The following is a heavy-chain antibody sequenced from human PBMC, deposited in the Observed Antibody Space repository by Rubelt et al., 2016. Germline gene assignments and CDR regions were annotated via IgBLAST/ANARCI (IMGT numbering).Heavy chain of an antibody. D-gene: IGHD3-3*01. Sequence: CAASGFTFSSYAMHWVRQAPGKGLEWVAVISYDGSNKYYADSVKGRFTISRDNSKNTLYLQMNSLRAEDTAVYYCARDSADYDFWSGYSDYWGQGTLVTVSS. CDR2: ISYDGSNK. J-gene: IGHJ4*02. CDR1: GFTFSSYA. CDR3: ARDSADYDFWSGYSDY. V-gene: IGHV3-30*04.